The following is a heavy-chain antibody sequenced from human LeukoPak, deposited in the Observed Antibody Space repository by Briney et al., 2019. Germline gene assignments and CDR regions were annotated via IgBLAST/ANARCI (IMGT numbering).Heavy chain of an antibody. Sequence: GGSLRLSCAASGFAFSSYAMSWVRQASGKGLEWVSVIYSGGSTYYADSVKGRFTISRDNSKNTLYLQMNSLRAEDTAVYYCARMIGSGGYNWFDPWGQGTLVTVSS. V-gene: IGHV3-53*01. CDR1: GFAFSSYA. CDR2: IYSGGST. D-gene: IGHD2-15*01. J-gene: IGHJ5*02. CDR3: ARMIGSGGYNWFDP.